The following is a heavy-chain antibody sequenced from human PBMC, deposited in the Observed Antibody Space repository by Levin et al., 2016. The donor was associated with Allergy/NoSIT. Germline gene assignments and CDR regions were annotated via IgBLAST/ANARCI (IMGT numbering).Heavy chain of an antibody. CDR2: ISSSSSYT. D-gene: IGHD5-24*01. CDR3: ARDRLAVATIKSEDYYYYYGMDV. V-gene: IGHV3-11*06. J-gene: IGHJ6*02. Sequence: WIRQPPGKGLEWVSYISSSSSYTNYADSVKGRFTISRDNAKNSLYLQMNSLRAEDTAVYYCARDRLAVATIKSEDYYYYYGMDVWGQGTTVTVSS.